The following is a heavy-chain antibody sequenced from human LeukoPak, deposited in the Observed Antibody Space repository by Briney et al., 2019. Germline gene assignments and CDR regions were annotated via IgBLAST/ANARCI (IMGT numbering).Heavy chain of an antibody. J-gene: IGHJ4*02. V-gene: IGHV1-2*02. Sequence: GASVKVSCKASGYTFTGYYMHWARQAPGQGLEWMGWISPNSGGTNYAQKFQGRVTMTRDTSISTAYMELSRLRSDDTAVYYCARSLPAAATVDYWGQGTLVTVSS. CDR3: ARSLPAAATVDY. CDR2: ISPNSGGT. D-gene: IGHD2-2*01. CDR1: GYTFTGYY.